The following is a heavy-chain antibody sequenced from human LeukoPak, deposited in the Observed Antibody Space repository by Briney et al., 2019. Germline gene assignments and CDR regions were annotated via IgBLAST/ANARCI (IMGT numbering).Heavy chain of an antibody. J-gene: IGHJ1*01. V-gene: IGHV3-30-3*01. CDR3: AREVDTDLEHFQH. CDR1: GFTFSSYA. Sequence: GRSLRLSCAASGFTFSSYAMHWVRQAPGKGLEWVAVISYDGSNKYYADSVKGRFTISRDNSKNTLYLQMNSLRAEDTAVYYCAREVDTDLEHFQHWGQGTLVTVSS. CDR2: ISYDGSNK. D-gene: IGHD5-18*01.